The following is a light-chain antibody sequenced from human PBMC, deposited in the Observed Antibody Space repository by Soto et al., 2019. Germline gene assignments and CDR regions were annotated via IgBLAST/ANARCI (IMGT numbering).Light chain of an antibody. V-gene: IGKV3-15*01. Sequence: EIMMTQSPATLSVSPGERATLSCRASQTVSNNLAWYQQKPGQAPRLLMYGASTRATGIPARFSGSGSGTEFTLTISSLQSEDFAVYYCQQYNDWPPLTFGGGTKVEIK. CDR1: QTVSNN. CDR2: GAS. J-gene: IGKJ4*01. CDR3: QQYNDWPPLT.